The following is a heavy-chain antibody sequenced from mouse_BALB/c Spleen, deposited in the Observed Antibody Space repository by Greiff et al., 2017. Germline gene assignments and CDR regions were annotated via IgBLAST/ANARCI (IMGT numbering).Heavy chain of an antibody. CDR3: TRGYGSSLYYYAMDY. CDR1: GFTFSNYW. CDR2: IRLKSNNYAT. V-gene: IGHV6-6*02. Sequence: DVKLVESGGGLVQPGGSMKLSCVASGFTFSNYWMNWVRQSPEKGLEWVAEIRLKSNNYATHYAESVKGRFTISRDDSKSSVYLQMNNLRAEDTGIYYCTRGYGSSLYYYAMDYWGQGTSVTVSS. D-gene: IGHD1-1*01. J-gene: IGHJ4*01.